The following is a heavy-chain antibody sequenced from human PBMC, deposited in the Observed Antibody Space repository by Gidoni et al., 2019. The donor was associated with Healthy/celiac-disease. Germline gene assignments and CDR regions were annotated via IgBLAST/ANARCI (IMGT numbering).Heavy chain of an antibody. CDR2: IYSSGST. CDR1: CGPIRSYY. CDR3: ARHRGISAAQSYPYYFDY. Sequence: QVQLQESGPGLVKPSETLSLTCTASCGPIRSYYSSWIRQPPGKGLESIGYIYSSGSTTYLPSLQSRFTISVDTSKNQFSLKLSSVPAADTPVYYCARHRGISAAQSYPYYFDYWGQGTLVTVSS. V-gene: IGHV4-59*08. J-gene: IGHJ4*02. D-gene: IGHD6-13*01.